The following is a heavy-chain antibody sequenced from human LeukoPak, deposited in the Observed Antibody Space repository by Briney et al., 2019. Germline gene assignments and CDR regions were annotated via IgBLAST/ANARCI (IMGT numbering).Heavy chain of an antibody. Sequence: GGSLRLSCAASGFTFSSYEMNSVRQAPGKGLEWISYISSSGSTIYYADSVKGRFTISRDNAKNSLYLQMNSLRAEDTAVYYCARAGLGKGVWFDPWGQGTLVTVSS. CDR2: ISSSGSTI. V-gene: IGHV3-48*03. D-gene: IGHD7-27*01. CDR3: ARAGLGKGVWFDP. J-gene: IGHJ5*02. CDR1: GFTFSSYE.